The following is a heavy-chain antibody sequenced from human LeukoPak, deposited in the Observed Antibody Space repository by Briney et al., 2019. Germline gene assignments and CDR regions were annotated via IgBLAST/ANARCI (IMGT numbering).Heavy chain of an antibody. CDR2: ISGSGGST. Sequence: GGSVRVSCAAAGFSFTTYAMNWVRQAPGKGLEWVSGISGSGGSTYYADFVKGRCTISRDNSKNTLYLQINSLRVEDTAVYYCAKGQGDCRGTSCHGWDQGTLVTVSS. J-gene: IGHJ4*02. D-gene: IGHD2-2*01. CDR1: GFSFTTYA. CDR3: AKGQGDCRGTSCHG. V-gene: IGHV3-23*01.